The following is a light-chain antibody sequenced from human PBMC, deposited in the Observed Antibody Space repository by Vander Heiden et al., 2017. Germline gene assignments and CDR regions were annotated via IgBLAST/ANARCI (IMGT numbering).Light chain of an antibody. J-gene: IGKJ3*01. CDR2: GAS. CDR1: ESVRTNN. CDR3: QQDGGAQT. V-gene: IGKV3-20*01. Sequence: IVLTQSPGTLSLSPGERATLSCRASESVRTNNLAWYQQKPGQAPRLLIHGASRRATGIPDRFSGSGSGTDFTLTISRLEPEDFAVYYWQQDGGAQTFGHGTILDIK.